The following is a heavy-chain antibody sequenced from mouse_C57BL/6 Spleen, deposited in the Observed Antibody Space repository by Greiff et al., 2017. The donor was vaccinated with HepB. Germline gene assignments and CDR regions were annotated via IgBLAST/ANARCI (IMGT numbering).Heavy chain of an antibody. V-gene: IGHV1-15*01. CDR3: TREGGLRRYFDV. D-gene: IGHD2-4*01. Sequence: VQLQQSGAELVRPGASVTLSCKASGYTFTDYELHWVKQTPVHGLEWIGAIDPEPGGTAYNQKFKGKAILTADKSSSTAYMELRSLTSEDSAVYYCTREGGLRRYFDVWGTGTTVTVSS. CDR1: GYTFTDYE. CDR2: IDPEPGGT. J-gene: IGHJ1*03.